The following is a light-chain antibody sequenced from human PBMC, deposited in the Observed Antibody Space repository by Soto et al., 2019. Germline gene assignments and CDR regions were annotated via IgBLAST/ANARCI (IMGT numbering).Light chain of an antibody. CDR2: DAS. CDR1: QHINNY. J-gene: IGKJ5*01. CDR3: QQYENLPT. V-gene: IGKV1-33*01. Sequence: ETQLSPSAACMFASVGDRATITGQASQHINNYLHWYQQKPGRAPKLLIYDASNLEAGVPSRFRGSGSGTDFTFTISRLQPEDIATYYCQQYENLPTFGQGTRLEIK.